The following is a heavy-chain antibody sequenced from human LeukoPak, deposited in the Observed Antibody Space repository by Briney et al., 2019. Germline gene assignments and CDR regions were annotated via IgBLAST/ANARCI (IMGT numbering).Heavy chain of an antibody. V-gene: IGHV4-61*02. CDR3: ARTYYYGSGSYYNALNWFDP. D-gene: IGHD3-10*01. J-gene: IGHJ5*02. CDR2: IYTSGST. CDR1: GGSISSGSYY. Sequence: PSQTLSLTCTVSGGSISSGSYYWSWIRQPAGKGLEWIGRIYTSGSTNYNPSLKSRVTISVDTSKNQFSLKLSSVTAADTAVYYCARTYYYGSGSYYNALNWFDPWGQGTLVTVSS.